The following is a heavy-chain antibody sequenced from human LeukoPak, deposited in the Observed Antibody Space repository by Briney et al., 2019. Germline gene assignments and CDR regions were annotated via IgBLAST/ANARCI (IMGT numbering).Heavy chain of an antibody. Sequence: GGSLRLSCAASGFTFSSNYMSWVRQAPGKGLEGVSVIYSGGSGGMTYYADSGKGRFTVSRDNSKNTLYLQMNSLRAEDTAVYYCARVFYGSGSLYYYYYMGVWGKGTTVTISS. CDR1: GFTFSSNY. D-gene: IGHD3-10*01. V-gene: IGHV3-53*01. J-gene: IGHJ6*03. CDR3: ARVFYGSGSLYYYYYMGV. CDR2: IYSGGSGGMT.